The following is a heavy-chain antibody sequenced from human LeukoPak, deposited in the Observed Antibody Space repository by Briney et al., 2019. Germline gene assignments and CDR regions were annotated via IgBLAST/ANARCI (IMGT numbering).Heavy chain of an antibody. J-gene: IGHJ4*02. Sequence: SETLTLTCIVSGGSISNYYWHWIRQSPGKGLEWIGYVYYSGTTNYNPSLKSRVTISVDTSKNQFSLKPSSVTAADTAVYYCARYYDYVCGKSFYFDYWGQGALVTVSS. V-gene: IGHV4-59*08. CDR3: ARYYDYVCGKSFYFDY. CDR2: VYYSGTT. CDR1: GGSISNYY. D-gene: IGHD3-16*01.